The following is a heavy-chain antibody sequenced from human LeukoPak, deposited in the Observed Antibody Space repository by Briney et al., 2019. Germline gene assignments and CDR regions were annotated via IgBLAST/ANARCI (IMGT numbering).Heavy chain of an antibody. D-gene: IGHD5-12*01. J-gene: IGHJ4*02. CDR2: IYYSGST. V-gene: IGHV4-39*01. CDR1: GGSISSSSYY. CDR3: ARHSYSGYDSEVYYFDY. Sequence: SETLSLTCTVSGGSISSSSYYWGWIRQPPGKGLEWIGSIYYSGSTYYSPSLKSRVTISADTSKNRFSLKLSSVTAADTAVYYCARHSYSGYDSEVYYFDYWGQGTLVTVSS.